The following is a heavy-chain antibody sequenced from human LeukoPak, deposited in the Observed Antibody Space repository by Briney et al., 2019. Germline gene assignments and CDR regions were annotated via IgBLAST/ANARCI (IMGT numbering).Heavy chain of an antibody. CDR3: AREGGSGTLGALDY. V-gene: IGHV4-61*02. D-gene: IGHD3-10*01. J-gene: IGHJ4*02. Sequence: SETLSLTCTVSGGSISSSSYYWSWIRQPAGKGLEWIGRIYTSGSTNYNPSLKSRVTMSVDTSKNQFSLKLSSVTAADTAVYYCAREGGSGTLGALDYWGQGTLVTVSS. CDR1: GGSISSSSYY. CDR2: IYTSGST.